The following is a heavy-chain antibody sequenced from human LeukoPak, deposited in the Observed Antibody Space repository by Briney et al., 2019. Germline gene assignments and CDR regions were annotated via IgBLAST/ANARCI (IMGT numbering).Heavy chain of an antibody. Sequence: ASVKVSCKASGYTFTSYYMHWVGQAPGQGLEWMGIINPSGGSTSYAQKFQGRVTMTRDTSTSTVYMELSSLRSEDTAVYYCARNGLVVPAAGPRAYWGQGTLVTVSS. J-gene: IGHJ4*02. CDR2: INPSGGST. CDR1: GYTFTSYY. V-gene: IGHV1-46*01. D-gene: IGHD2-2*01. CDR3: ARNGLVVPAAGPRAY.